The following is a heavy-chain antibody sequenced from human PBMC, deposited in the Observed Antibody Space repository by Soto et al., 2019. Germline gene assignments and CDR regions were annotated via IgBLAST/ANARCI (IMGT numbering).Heavy chain of an antibody. CDR3: ARATAGYCSGGSCYFYYFDY. D-gene: IGHD2-15*01. CDR1: GFTFNTHW. J-gene: IGHJ4*02. Sequence: GGSLRLSCTASGFTFNTHWMHWVRQAPGKGLEWVSSISSSSSYIYYADSVKGRFTISRDNAKNSLYLQMNSLRAEDTAVYYCARATAGYCSGGSCYFYYFDYWGQGTLVTVSS. V-gene: IGHV3-21*01. CDR2: ISSSSSYI.